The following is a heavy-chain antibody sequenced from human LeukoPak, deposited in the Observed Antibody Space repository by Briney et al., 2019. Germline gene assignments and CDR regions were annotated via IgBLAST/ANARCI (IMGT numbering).Heavy chain of an antibody. CDR1: GGSISSYY. CDR3: ARAEHYYDSSGFDY. D-gene: IGHD3-22*01. CDR2: IYYSGST. V-gene: IGHV4-59*01. J-gene: IGHJ4*02. Sequence: PSETVSLTCTVSGGSISSYYWSWIRQPPGKGLEWIGYIYYSGSTNYNPSLKSRVTISVDTSKNQFSLKLSSVTAADTAVYYRARAEHYYDSSGFDYWGQGTLVTVSS.